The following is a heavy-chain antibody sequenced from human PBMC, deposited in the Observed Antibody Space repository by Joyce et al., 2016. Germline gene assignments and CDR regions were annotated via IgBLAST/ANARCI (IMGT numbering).Heavy chain of an antibody. CDR3: APLRSYYDFWSGYLDY. CDR1: GFTFSTSA. Sequence: EVQLLESGGGLVHPGESLRLSCATSGFTFSTSAMTWVRQAPGKGLEWVSDISRRGDSTYSADSVKGRFTISRDNSKNTLYLQMNSLRAEDTAVYYCAPLRSYYDFWSGYLDYWGQGTLVTVSS. CDR2: ISRRGDST. J-gene: IGHJ4*02. D-gene: IGHD3-3*01. V-gene: IGHV3-23*01.